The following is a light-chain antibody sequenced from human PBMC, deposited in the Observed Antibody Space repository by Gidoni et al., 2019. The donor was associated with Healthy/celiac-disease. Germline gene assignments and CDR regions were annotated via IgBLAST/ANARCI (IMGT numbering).Light chain of an antibody. J-gene: IGKJ3*01. CDR2: DAY. V-gene: IGKV1-33*01. CDR1: QDISNY. CDR3: QQYDSLPPFT. Sequence: DIQMTQSTSHLSASVGDRVTITCQARQDISNYLNWYQQKPGKAPKLLIYDAYNLETGVPSRCSGSGSGTDFTFTISSLQPEDIATYYCQQYDSLPPFTFGPGTKVDIK.